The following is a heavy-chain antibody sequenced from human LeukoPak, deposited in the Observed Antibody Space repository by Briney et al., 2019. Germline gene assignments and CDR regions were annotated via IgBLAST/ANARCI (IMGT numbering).Heavy chain of an antibody. CDR1: GFMSSGHY. CDR3: AELGITMIGGV. Sequence: GGSLRLSCVASGFMSSGHYIDWVRQAPGKGLEWVSYISSSGSTIYYADSVKGRFTISRDNAKNSLYLQMNSLRAEDTAVYYCAELGITMIGGVWGKGTTVTISS. V-gene: IGHV3-11*04. D-gene: IGHD3-10*02. J-gene: IGHJ6*04. CDR2: ISSSGSTI.